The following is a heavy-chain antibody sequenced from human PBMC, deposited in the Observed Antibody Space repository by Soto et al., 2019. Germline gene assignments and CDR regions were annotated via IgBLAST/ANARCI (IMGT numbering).Heavy chain of an antibody. CDR3: VCSNYLPGWFDP. CDR1: GFTFSSYG. V-gene: IGHV3-33*01. J-gene: IGHJ5*02. CDR2: IWYDGSNK. Sequence: GGSLRLSCAASGFTFSSYGMHWVRQAPGKGLEWVAVIWYDGSNKYYADSVKGRYTISRDNSKNTLYLQMNSLRAEDTAVYYCVCSNYLPGWFDPWGQGTLVTVSS. D-gene: IGHD4-4*01.